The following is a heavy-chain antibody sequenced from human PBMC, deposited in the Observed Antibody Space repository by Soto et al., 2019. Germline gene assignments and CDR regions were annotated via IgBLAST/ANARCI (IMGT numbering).Heavy chain of an antibody. J-gene: IGHJ4*02. V-gene: IGHV4-34*01. Sequence: SETLSLTCAVYGGSFSGYYWSWIRQPPGKGLEWIGEINHSGSTNYNPSLKSRVTVSVDTSKNQFSLKLSSVTAADTAVYYCAGEILRYFDWLSPAGVFDYWGQGSLVTVSS. CDR1: GGSFSGYY. CDR2: INHSGST. D-gene: IGHD3-9*01. CDR3: AGEILRYFDWLSPAGVFDY.